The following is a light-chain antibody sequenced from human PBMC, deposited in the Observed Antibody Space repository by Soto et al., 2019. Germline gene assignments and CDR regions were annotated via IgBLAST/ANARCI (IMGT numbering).Light chain of an antibody. V-gene: IGKV3-15*01. CDR2: GAS. CDR3: QQYNNWPSLT. J-gene: IGKJ4*01. CDR1: QSVSSN. Sequence: EIVVTQSPATLSVSPGERATLSCRASQSVSSNLAWYQQKPGQAPRLLIYGASTRATGIPARFSGSGSGTEFTLTISSLQSEDCAVYYCQQYNNWPSLTFGGGTQVEIK.